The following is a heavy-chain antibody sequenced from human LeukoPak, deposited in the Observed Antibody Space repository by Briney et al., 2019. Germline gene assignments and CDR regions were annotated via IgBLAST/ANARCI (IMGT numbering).Heavy chain of an antibody. J-gene: IGHJ3*02. V-gene: IGHV3-74*01. CDR3: ARVGYYDSSGWGRYAFDI. D-gene: IGHD3-22*01. CDR2: INRDGSST. CDR1: GFTFSSYW. Sequence: GGSLRLSCAASGFTFSSYWMHWVRQTPGKGLVWVSRINRDGSSTIYADFVKGRFTISRDNAKNTLYLQMNSLRAEDTAVYYCARVGYYDSSGWGRYAFDIWGQGTMVTVSS.